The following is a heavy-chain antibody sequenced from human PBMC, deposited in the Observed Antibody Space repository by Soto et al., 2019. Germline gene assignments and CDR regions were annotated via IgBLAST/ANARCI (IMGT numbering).Heavy chain of an antibody. Sequence: QVQLVQSGAEVKKPGASVTVSCKASGYTFTNYGFSWVRQAPGQGLEWMGWISGYNGNTKYAEKFQNRVTMTTDTSTNTAHTELRSLRSDDTAVYYCAREGQAPYYYYGMDVWGQGTAVTVS. CDR1: GYTFTNYG. V-gene: IGHV1-18*01. CDR2: ISGYNGNT. J-gene: IGHJ6*02. CDR3: AREGQAPYYYYGMDV.